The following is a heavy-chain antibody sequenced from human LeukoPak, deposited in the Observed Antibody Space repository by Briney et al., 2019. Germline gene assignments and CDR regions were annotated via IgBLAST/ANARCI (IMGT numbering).Heavy chain of an antibody. D-gene: IGHD3-22*01. CDR2: INHSGST. Sequence: PSETLSLTCAVYGGSFSGYYWSWIRQPPGRGLEWIGEINHSGSTNYNPSLKSRVTISVDTSKNQFSLKLSSVTAADTAVYYCARSIVVVDFDYWGQGTLVTVSS. V-gene: IGHV4-34*01. CDR3: ARSIVVVDFDY. CDR1: GGSFSGYY. J-gene: IGHJ4*02.